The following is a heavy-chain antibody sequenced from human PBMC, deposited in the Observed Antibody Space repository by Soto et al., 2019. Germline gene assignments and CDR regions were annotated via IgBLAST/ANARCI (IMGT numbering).Heavy chain of an antibody. V-gene: IGHV1-2*02. D-gene: IGHD5-12*01. J-gene: IGHJ5*02. CDR2: INPNSGGT. Sequence: VQVVQSGAEVKKPGASVQVSCKASGYTFTDYYIHWVRQAPGQGLEWMGWINPNSGGTNYAQIFQGRVTMTRDTSISTAYMELSRLRSADTAMYYCATSRGYSGYDGWFDPWGQGTLVTVSS. CDR1: GYTFTDYY. CDR3: ATSRGYSGYDGWFDP.